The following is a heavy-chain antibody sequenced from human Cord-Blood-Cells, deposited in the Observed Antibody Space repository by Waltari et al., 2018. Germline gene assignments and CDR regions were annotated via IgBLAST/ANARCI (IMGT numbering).Heavy chain of an antibody. Sequence: QLQLQESGPGLVKPSETLSLTCTVSGGSISSSSYYWGWIRQPPGKGLEWIGSIYYSGSTYYNPSLKSRVTISVDTSKNQFSLKLSSVTAADTAVYYCARINYYDILTGYYYYYYYGMDVWGQGTTVTVSS. V-gene: IGHV4-39*01. J-gene: IGHJ6*02. CDR2: IYYSGST. D-gene: IGHD3-9*01. CDR3: ARINYYDILTGYYYYYYYGMDV. CDR1: GGSISSSSYY.